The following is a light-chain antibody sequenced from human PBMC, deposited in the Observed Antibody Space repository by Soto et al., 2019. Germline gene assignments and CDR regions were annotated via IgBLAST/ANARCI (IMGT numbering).Light chain of an antibody. Sequence: QSVLTQPPSVPGAPGQRVPISCTGSSSNIGAGYDVHWYQQLPGTAPKLLIYGNSNRPSGVPDRFSGSKSGTSASLAITGLQAEYEADYYCQSYDSSLSAHVVFGGGTKVTVL. V-gene: IGLV1-40*01. CDR3: QSYDSSLSAHVV. J-gene: IGLJ2*01. CDR2: GNS. CDR1: SSNIGAGYD.